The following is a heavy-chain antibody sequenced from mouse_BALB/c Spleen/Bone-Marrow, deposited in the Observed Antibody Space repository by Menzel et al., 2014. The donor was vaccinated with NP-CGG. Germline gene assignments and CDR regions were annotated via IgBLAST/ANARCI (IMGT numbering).Heavy chain of an antibody. D-gene: IGHD1-2*01. CDR1: GFTFSSFG. J-gene: IGHJ4*01. CDR3: ARGVYGYVKYAMDY. V-gene: IGHV5-17*02. Sequence: EVKLVGSGGGLVQPGGSRKLSCAASGFTFSSFGMHWVRQAPEKGLEWVAYISGGSSTIYYADTVKGRFTISRDNPKNTLFLQMTSLRSEDTAMYYCARGVYGYVKYAMDYWGQGTSVTVSS. CDR2: ISGGSSTI.